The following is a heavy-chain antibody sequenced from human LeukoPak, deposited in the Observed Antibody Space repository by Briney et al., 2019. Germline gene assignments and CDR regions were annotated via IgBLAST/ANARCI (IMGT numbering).Heavy chain of an antibody. CDR3: ARSIAARRGLYYYYYMDV. CDR2: INPNSGGT. Sequence: ASVKVSCKASGYTFTGYYMHWVRQAPGQGLEWMGWINPNSGGTNYAQKFQGRVTKTRDTSISTAYMELSRLRSDDTAVYYCARSIAARRGLYYYYYMDVWGKGTTVTVSS. CDR1: GYTFTGYY. V-gene: IGHV1-2*02. J-gene: IGHJ6*03. D-gene: IGHD6-6*01.